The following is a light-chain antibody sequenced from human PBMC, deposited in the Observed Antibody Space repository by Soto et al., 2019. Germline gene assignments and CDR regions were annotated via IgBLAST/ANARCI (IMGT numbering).Light chain of an antibody. Sequence: QAVVTQEPSLTVSPGGTVTLTCGSSTGAVTNNHYPYWFQQKPGQAPRTLIYDTSNKRSWTPARFSGSLLGGKAALTLSGAQPEDEAEYYCLLYGGPRVFGGGTKLTVL. J-gene: IGLJ3*02. CDR2: DTS. CDR3: LLYGGPRV. CDR1: TGAVTNNHY. V-gene: IGLV7-46*01.